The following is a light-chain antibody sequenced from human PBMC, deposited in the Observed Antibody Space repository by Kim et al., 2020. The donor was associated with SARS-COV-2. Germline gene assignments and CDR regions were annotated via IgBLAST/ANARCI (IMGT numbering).Light chain of an antibody. CDR1: KLGDKY. CDR3: QAWDSSTVV. V-gene: IGLV3-1*01. Sequence: SRSPGQTATIPCAGDKLGDKYACWYQQKPGQSPVLVIYQDTKRPSGIPERFSGSNSGNTATLTISGTQAMDEADYYCQAWDSSTVVFGGGTQLTVL. CDR2: QDT. J-gene: IGLJ2*01.